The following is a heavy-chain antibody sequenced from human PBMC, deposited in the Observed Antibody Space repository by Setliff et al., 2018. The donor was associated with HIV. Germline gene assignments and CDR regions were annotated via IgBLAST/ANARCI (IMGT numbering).Heavy chain of an antibody. Sequence: SETLSLTCTVSGGSISSDGSYWSWIRQPAGEGLEWIGHISASGRTNYNPSLKSRVTISIDTSKNQFSLRLTSVTAADTAMYYCAREKIVVLRAYHFDYWGLGTLVTVSS. J-gene: IGHJ4*02. CDR2: ISASGRT. D-gene: IGHD3-22*01. CDR1: GGSISSDGSY. V-gene: IGHV4-61*09. CDR3: AREKIVVLRAYHFDY.